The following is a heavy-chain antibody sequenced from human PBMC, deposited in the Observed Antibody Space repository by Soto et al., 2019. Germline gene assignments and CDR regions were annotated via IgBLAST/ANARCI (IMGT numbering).Heavy chain of an antibody. V-gene: IGHV6-1*01. J-gene: IGHJ6*02. CDR2: TYYRSKWYN. Sequence: QTLSLTCAISVDSVSSNSAAWNWIRQSPSRGLEWLGRTYYRSKWYNDYAVSVKSRITINPDTSKNQFSLQLNSVTPEDTAVYYCARVLRFLEWSPIRGYYYYGMDVWGQGTTVTVSS. CDR3: ARVLRFLEWSPIRGYYYYGMDV. D-gene: IGHD3-3*01. CDR1: VDSVSSNSAA.